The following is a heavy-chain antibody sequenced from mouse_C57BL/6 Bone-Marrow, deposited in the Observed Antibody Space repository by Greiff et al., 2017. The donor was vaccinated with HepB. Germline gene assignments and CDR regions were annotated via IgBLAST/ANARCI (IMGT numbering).Heavy chain of an antibody. CDR2: INPGSGGT. D-gene: IGHD1-1*01. J-gene: IGHJ3*01. Sequence: VKLQQSGAELVRPGTSVKVSCKASGYAFTNYLIEWVKQRPGQGLEWIGVINPGSGGTNYNEKFKGKATLTADKSSSTAYMQLSSLTSEDSAVYFCARGHYGSSYDWFAYWGQGTLVTVSA. CDR3: ARGHYGSSYDWFAY. CDR1: GYAFTNYL. V-gene: IGHV1-54*01.